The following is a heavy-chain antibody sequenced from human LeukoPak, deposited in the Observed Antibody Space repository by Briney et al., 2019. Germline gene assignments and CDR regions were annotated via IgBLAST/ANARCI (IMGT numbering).Heavy chain of an antibody. D-gene: IGHD6-19*01. J-gene: IGHJ4*02. Sequence: PGGSLRLSCAASGFIFSSNWMGWVRQAPGKGLDLLANINQDVSDKYYVDSVKGRFTISRDNAKNSLYLQMNSLRAEDTAVSYCARGRYTSGWYPDYFDYWGQGTLVTVSS. CDR1: GFIFSSNW. CDR2: INQDVSDK. CDR3: ARGRYTSGWYPDYFDY. V-gene: IGHV3-7*01.